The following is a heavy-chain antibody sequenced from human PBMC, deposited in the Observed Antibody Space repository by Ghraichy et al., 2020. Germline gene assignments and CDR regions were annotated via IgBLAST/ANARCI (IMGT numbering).Heavy chain of an antibody. V-gene: IGHV4-34*10. CDR2: INYTGSS. D-gene: IGHD3-10*01. CDR3: ARGGRMTMVRGVFDF. J-gene: IGHJ4*02. CDR1: GGSFAGYY. Sequence: SETLSLTCAVSGGSFAGYYWSYIRQPPGKGLEWIGEINYTGSSNYNPSLKSRITMSVDTSKRQFSLNVTSVTAADTAIYYCARGGRMTMVRGVFDFWGQGALVTVSS.